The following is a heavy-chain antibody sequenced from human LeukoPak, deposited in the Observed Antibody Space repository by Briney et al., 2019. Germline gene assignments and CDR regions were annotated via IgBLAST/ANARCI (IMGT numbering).Heavy chain of an antibody. CDR2: ISGSGGST. V-gene: IGHV3-23*01. CDR3: AKDRNSGSYRKGYFDY. D-gene: IGHD1-26*01. Sequence: GGSLRLSCAASGFTFSSYAMSWVRQAPGKGLEWVSAISGSGGSTYYADSVKGRFTISRDNSKNTLYLQMNSLRAEDTAVYYCAKDRNSGSYRKGYFDYWGQGTLVTVSS. CDR1: GFTFSSYA. J-gene: IGHJ4*02.